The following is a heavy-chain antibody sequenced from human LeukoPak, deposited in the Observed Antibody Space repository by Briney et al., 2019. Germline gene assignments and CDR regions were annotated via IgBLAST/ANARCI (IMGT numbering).Heavy chain of an antibody. V-gene: IGHV1-2*02. CDR3: ARDRAPYDSSGYYYGDAFDI. J-gene: IGHJ3*02. D-gene: IGHD3-22*01. Sequence: ASVKVSCKASGYTFTGYYMHWVRQAPGQGLEWMGWINPNSGGTNYAQKFQGRVTMTRDTSISTAYMELSRLRSDDTAVYYCARDRAPYDSSGYYYGDAFDIWGQGTMVTVSS. CDR1: GYTFTGYY. CDR2: INPNSGGT.